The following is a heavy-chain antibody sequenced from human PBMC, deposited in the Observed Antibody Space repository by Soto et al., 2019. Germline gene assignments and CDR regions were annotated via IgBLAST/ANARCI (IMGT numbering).Heavy chain of an antibody. Sequence: QVQLQESGPGLVKPSETLSLTCTVSGGSISNHYWSWIRQPPGKGLEWIGYSYYNVNTNYNPSLKSRVTMSVDTSKNQISLKLSSVTAADTAVYYCTRANWYSEYWGQGTLVTVAS. V-gene: IGHV4-59*11. J-gene: IGHJ4*02. CDR3: TRANWYSEY. D-gene: IGHD7-27*01. CDR2: SYYNVNT. CDR1: GGSISNHY.